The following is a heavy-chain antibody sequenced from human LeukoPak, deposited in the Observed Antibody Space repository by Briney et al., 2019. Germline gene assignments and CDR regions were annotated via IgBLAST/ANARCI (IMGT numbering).Heavy chain of an antibody. J-gene: IGHJ3*02. D-gene: IGHD1-14*01. CDR2: ISSSSSYT. CDR1: SLTFSDYY. CDR3: PTERRDITDSRTHDAFDM. Sequence: KPGGSLRLSCAAYSLTFSDYYMSWNRQAPGKGLEWVSYISSSSSYTNYADSVKGRFTISRDNAKNSLYLQMNSLRAEDTAVYYCPTERRDITDSRTHDAFDMWGQGTMVTVSS. V-gene: IGHV3-11*03.